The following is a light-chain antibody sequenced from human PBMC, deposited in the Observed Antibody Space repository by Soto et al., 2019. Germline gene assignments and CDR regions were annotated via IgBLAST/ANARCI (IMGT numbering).Light chain of an antibody. CDR2: NTN. Sequence: QSVVTQEPSLTVSPGGTVTLTCGSNTGTVTSGHFPYWIQQKPGQAPRTLICNTNNKHSWTPARFSGSLLGGKAALTLSGAQPEDEAEYYCLLDYSGARVFGGGTKLTVL. V-gene: IGLV7-46*01. CDR3: LLDYSGARV. CDR1: TGTVTSGHF. J-gene: IGLJ2*01.